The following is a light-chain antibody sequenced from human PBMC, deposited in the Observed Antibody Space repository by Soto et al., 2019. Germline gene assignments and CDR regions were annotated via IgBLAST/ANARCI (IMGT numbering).Light chain of an antibody. Sequence: EIVMAHAPATLWGSPGERAALSRRAIQSVNSNLAWYQQKPGQSPSLLIYGASTRATGIPARFTGSGSGTEFNLTISSLQSEDFAIYYCPQSNNRRPRFGERSKL. V-gene: IGKV3-15*01. CDR1: QSVNSN. CDR3: PQSNNRRPR. J-gene: IGKJ1*01. CDR2: GAS.